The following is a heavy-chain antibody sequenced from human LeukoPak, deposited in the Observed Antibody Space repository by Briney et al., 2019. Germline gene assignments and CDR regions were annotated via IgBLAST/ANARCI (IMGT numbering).Heavy chain of an antibody. D-gene: IGHD1-26*01. CDR3: TVGGWSIVGATRVYFDY. V-gene: IGHV3-23*01. CDR2: ISDSGDST. CDR1: GFPFSSYG. J-gene: IGHJ4*02. Sequence: AGGSLRLSCAASGFPFSSYGMSWVRQAPGKGLEWVSAISDSGDSTYYADSVKGRFTISRDNSKNTLHLQMNSLRADDTAVHYCTVGGWSIVGATRVYFDYWGQGTLVTVSS.